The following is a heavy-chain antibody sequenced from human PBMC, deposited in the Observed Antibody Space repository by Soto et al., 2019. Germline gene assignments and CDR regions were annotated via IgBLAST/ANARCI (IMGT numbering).Heavy chain of an antibody. J-gene: IGHJ3*02. Sequence: EVQLLESGGGLVQPGGSLRLSCAASGLTFSSYAMSWVRQAPGKGLEGVSAISGSGGSTYYADSVKGRFTISRDNSKNLMYLQMNSLRADDTAVYFCARRRGPLLKDAFDIWGPGTMVTVSS. D-gene: IGHD2-15*01. CDR3: ARRRGPLLKDAFDI. V-gene: IGHV3-23*01. CDR1: GLTFSSYA. CDR2: ISGSGGST.